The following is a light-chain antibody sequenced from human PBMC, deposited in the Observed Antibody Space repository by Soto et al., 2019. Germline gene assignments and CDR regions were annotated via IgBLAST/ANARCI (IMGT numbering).Light chain of an antibody. CDR3: QSYDSRLRGSYV. V-gene: IGLV1-40*01. J-gene: IGLJ1*01. CDR2: GNT. Sequence: QSVLTQPPSVSGAPGQRVTISCTGSSSNIGAGFDVHWYQQLPGTAPKLLIYGNTNRPSGVPDRFSGSKSGTSASLAITGLQDEDEADYYCQSYDSRLRGSYVFGPGTKLTVL. CDR1: SSNIGAGFD.